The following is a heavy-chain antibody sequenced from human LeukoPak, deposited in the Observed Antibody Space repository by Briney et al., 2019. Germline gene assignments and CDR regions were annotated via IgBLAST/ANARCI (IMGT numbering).Heavy chain of an antibody. J-gene: IGHJ6*02. Sequence: GGALRLSCAASGFILNDYGMHWVRQAPGKGLEWVADIWFDKNQHFADSVKGRFAISRDNSKNTLYLQINSLRAEDTAVYYCARDRHCANGVCHSPPGMDVWGQGTTVTVSS. CDR3: ARDRHCANGVCHSPPGMDV. CDR2: IWFDKNQ. CDR1: GFILNDYG. V-gene: IGHV3-33*01. D-gene: IGHD2-8*01.